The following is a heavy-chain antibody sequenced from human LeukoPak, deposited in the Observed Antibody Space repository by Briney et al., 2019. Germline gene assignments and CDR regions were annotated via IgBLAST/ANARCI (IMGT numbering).Heavy chain of an antibody. CDR2: IYRGGST. CDR1: GFTVSSNY. V-gene: IGHV3-66*01. J-gene: IGHJ3*02. Sequence: GGSLRLSCAASGFTVSSNYMSWVRQAPGKGLEWVSVIYRGGSTYYADSVKGRFTISRDNSKNTLYLQMNSLRAEDTAVYYCARDVLRGGSAFDIWGQGTMVTVSS. CDR3: ARDVLRGGSAFDI. D-gene: IGHD3-9*01.